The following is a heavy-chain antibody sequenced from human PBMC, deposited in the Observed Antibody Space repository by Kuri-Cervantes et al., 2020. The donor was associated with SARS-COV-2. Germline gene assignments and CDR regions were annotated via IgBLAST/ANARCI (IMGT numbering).Heavy chain of an antibody. CDR2: ISAYNGYT. CDR3: ARAPYNSGRRGADY. CDR1: GYIFTSYG. J-gene: IGHJ4*02. D-gene: IGHD1-26*01. Sequence: ASVKVSCKASGYIFTSYGISWVRQALGQGLEWMGWISAYNGYTNYAQKLQGRVNMTTDTSTSTAYMDLGSLRSDDTAVYYCARAPYNSGRRGADYWGQGTLVTVSS. V-gene: IGHV1-18*01.